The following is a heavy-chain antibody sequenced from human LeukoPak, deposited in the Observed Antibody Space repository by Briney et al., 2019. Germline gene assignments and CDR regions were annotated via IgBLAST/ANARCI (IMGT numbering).Heavy chain of an antibody. J-gene: IGHJ6*02. CDR1: GYTFTSYG. Sequence: GASVKVSCKASGYTFTSYGISWVRQAPGQGLEWMGWISAYNGNTNYAQKLQGRVTMTTDTSTSTAYMELRSLRSDDTAVYYCARDTSMVGDHYYYYGMDVWGQGTTVTVSS. V-gene: IGHV1-18*01. CDR3: ARDTSMVGDHYYYYGMDV. CDR2: ISAYNGNT. D-gene: IGHD5-18*01.